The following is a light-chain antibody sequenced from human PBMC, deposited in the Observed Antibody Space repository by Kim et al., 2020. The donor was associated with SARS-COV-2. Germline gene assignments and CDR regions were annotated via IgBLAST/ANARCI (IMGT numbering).Light chain of an antibody. J-gene: IGLJ3*02. CDR1: NIESKG. CDR2: YDR. V-gene: IGLV3-21*04. CDR3: HVWDGTSGQWV. Sequence: APGRTARISGEGNNIESKGVIGCQQKPGQAPVLVIYYDRDRPSGIPERFSGSNTGNTATLTISRVEAGDEADYYCHVWDGTSGQWVFGGGTQLTVL.